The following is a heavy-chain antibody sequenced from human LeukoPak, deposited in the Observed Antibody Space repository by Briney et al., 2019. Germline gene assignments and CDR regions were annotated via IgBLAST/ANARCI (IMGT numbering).Heavy chain of an antibody. V-gene: IGHV4-34*01. CDR3: ARPSFYYGSGSFPY. J-gene: IGHJ4*02. D-gene: IGHD3-10*01. CDR1: GGSFSGYY. Sequence: SETLSLPCAVYGGSFSGYYWSWIRQPPGKGLEWIGAINHSGSTNYNSSLKSRVTITVDTSKNQFSLKLSSVTAADTAVYYCARPSFYYGSGSFPYWGQGTLVTVSS. CDR2: INHSGST.